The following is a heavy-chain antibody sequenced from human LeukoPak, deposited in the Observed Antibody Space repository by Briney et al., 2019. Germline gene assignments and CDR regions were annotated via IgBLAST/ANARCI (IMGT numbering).Heavy chain of an antibody. CDR3: ARWLDGYTPLDY. CDR2: ISGSGRYI. J-gene: IGHJ4*02. CDR1: GFTFSSYA. V-gene: IGHV3-21*01. D-gene: IGHD5-24*01. Sequence: PGGSLRLSCAASGFTFSSYAMSWVRQAPGKGLEWVSAISGSGRYIHYAGSVRGRFTISRDNGRNSVYLQMTGLRIEDTATYFCARWLDGYTPLDYWGQGVLVTV.